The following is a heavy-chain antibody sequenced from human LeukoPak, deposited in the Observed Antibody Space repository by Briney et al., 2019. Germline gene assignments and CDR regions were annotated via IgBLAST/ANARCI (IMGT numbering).Heavy chain of an antibody. D-gene: IGHD6-13*01. CDR2: MNPNSGKT. CDR3: ARGGPSSSWENWFDP. CDR1: GYTFTSYD. Sequence: ASVKVSCKASGYTFTSYDINWVRQATGQGLEWMGWMNPNSGKTGYAQKFQGRVTMTRNTSISTAYMELSSLRSEDTAVYYCARGGPSSSWENWFDPWGQGTLVTVSS. V-gene: IGHV1-8*01. J-gene: IGHJ5*02.